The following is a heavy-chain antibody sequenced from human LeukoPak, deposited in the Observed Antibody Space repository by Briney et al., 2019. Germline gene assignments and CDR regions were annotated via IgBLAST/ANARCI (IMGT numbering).Heavy chain of an antibody. Sequence: SETLSLTCTVSGGSISSSSYYWVWIRQPPGKGLERIGSIYYSGSTYYNPSLKSRVTISVDTSKNQFSLKLSSVTAADTAVYYCARHSSPASLFDYWGQGTLVTVSS. D-gene: IGHD6-13*01. J-gene: IGHJ4*02. CDR3: ARHSSPASLFDY. CDR2: IYYSGST. CDR1: GGSISSSSYY. V-gene: IGHV4-39*01.